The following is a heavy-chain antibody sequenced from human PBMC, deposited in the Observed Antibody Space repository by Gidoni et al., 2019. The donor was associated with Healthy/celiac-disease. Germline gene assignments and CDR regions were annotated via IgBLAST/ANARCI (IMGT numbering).Heavy chain of an antibody. J-gene: IGHJ4*02. D-gene: IGHD1-26*01. CDR3: ARGGVIVGAAWDY. Sequence: EVQLVESGGGLVKPGGSLSLSWAASGFTFSSYSMNWVRQAPGKGLEWVSSISSSSSYIYYADSVKGRFTISRDNAKNSLYLQMNSLRAEDTAVYYCARGGVIVGAAWDYWGQGTLVTVSS. V-gene: IGHV3-21*01. CDR2: ISSSSSYI. CDR1: GFTFSSYS.